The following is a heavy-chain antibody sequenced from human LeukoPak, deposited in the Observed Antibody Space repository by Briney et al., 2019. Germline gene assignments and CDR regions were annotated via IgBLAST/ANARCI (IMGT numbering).Heavy chain of an antibody. CDR2: ISAYKGNT. Sequence: ASVSVSCMQSLYTPSSDGTSWGRPGPRERVGWVGWISAYKGNTNYAQKLQGRVTMTPDTATSTAYMELRKLRSDDTAVYYCARVVEMATISCYYYYYMDVWGRGTTVTVSS. CDR3: ARVVEMATISCYYYYYMDV. D-gene: IGHD5-24*01. V-gene: IGHV1-18*01. CDR1: LYTPSSDG. J-gene: IGHJ6*03.